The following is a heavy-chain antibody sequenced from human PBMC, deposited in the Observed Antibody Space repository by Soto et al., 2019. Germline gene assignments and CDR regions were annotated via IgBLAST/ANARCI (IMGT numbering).Heavy chain of an antibody. V-gene: IGHV3-30*18. J-gene: IGHJ3*02. CDR3: AKPITMVRGVMDVFDI. Sequence: HPGGSLRLSCAASGFNLSSYGMHWVRQAPGKGLEWMAVISYDGSNEHYGDYVKGRFTISRDNSKNTLSLQINSLRAEDTAVYYCAKPITMVRGVMDVFDIWGLGTRGT. CDR2: ISYDGSNE. CDR1: GFNLSSYG. D-gene: IGHD3-10*01.